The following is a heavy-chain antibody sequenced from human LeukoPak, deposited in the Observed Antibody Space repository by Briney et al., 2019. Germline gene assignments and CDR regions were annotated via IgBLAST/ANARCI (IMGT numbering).Heavy chain of an antibody. D-gene: IGHD3-22*01. CDR3: ARVRSYYYDSSGYYPDAFDV. V-gene: IGHV4-34*01. CDR1: GGSFSGYY. Sequence: PSETLSPTCAVYGGSFSGYYWSWIRQPPGKGLEWIGEINHSGSTNYNLSLKSRVTISVDTSKNQFSLKLSSVTAADTAVYYCARVRSYYYDSSGYYPDAFDVWGQGTVVTVSS. CDR2: INHSGST. J-gene: IGHJ3*01.